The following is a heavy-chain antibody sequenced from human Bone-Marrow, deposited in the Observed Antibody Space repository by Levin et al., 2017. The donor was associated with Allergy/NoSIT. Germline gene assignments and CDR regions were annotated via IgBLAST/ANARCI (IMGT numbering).Heavy chain of an antibody. CDR3: ARDRSSSSSVWFDP. CDR2: VNTDGRST. V-gene: IGHV3-74*01. Sequence: GGSLRLSCAASGFTFRSYWMHWVRQTPGKGLVWVSRVNTDGRSTNYADSVKGRFTISRDNAKNTVYLQMNSLRAEDTAVYYCARDRSSSSSVWFDPWGQGTQVTVSP. D-gene: IGHD6-6*01. J-gene: IGHJ5*02. CDR1: GFTFRSYW.